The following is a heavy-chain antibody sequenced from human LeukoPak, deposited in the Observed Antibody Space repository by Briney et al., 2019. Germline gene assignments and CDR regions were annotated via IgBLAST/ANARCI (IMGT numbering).Heavy chain of an antibody. CDR2: IIPIFGTA. CDR1: GGTFISYA. J-gene: IGHJ6*03. Sequence: GSSVKVSCKASGGTFISYAISWVRQAPGQGLEWMGRIIPIFGTANYAQKFQGRVTITTDESTSTAYMELSSLRSEDTAVYYCGGTTHYYYMDVWGKGTTVTVSS. CDR3: GGTTHYYYMDV. D-gene: IGHD1-7*01. V-gene: IGHV1-69*05.